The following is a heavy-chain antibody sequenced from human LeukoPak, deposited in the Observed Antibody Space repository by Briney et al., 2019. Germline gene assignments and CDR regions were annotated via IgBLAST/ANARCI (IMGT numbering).Heavy chain of an antibody. CDR2: INPSGGST. V-gene: IGHV1-46*01. J-gene: IGHJ5*02. D-gene: IGHD4-17*01. CDR3: ARALDYGDYRSWFDP. Sequence: ASVKVSCKASGYTFTSYCMHWVRQAPGQGLEWMGIINPSGGSTSYAQKFQGRVTMTRDTSTSTVYMELSSLRSEDTAVYYCARALDYGDYRSWFDPWGQGTLVTVSS. CDR1: GYTFTSYC.